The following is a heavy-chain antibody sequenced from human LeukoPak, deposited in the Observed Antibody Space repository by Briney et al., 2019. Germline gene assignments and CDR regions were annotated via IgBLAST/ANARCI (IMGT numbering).Heavy chain of an antibody. CDR2: ISSSSSYI. CDR3: ARANRGAWELPSRDAFDI. V-gene: IGHV3-21*01. J-gene: IGHJ3*02. CDR1: GFTFSSYS. Sequence: GGSLRLSCAASGFTFSSYSMNWVRQAPGKGLEWVSSISSSSSYIYYADSVKGRFTISRDNAKNSLYLQMNSLRAEDTAVYYCARANRGAWELPSRDAFDIWGQGTMVTVSS. D-gene: IGHD1-26*01.